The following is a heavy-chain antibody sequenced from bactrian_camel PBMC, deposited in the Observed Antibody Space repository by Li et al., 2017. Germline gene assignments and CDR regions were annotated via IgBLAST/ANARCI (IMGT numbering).Heavy chain of an antibody. V-gene: IGHV3S53*01. CDR3: NAKLEVGYSGSWCTEVSDY. Sequence: HVQLVESGGGSVQSGGSLTLSCVASGHVFSTGYMAWFRQAPGTGREAMASLDHEGATNYADSVKGRFIISQDNAKDTVYLQMNSLKPEDTAMYYCNAKLEVGYSGSWCTEVSDYWGQGTQVTVS. D-gene: IGHD1*01. CDR1: GHVFSTGY. CDR2: LDHEGAT. J-gene: IGHJ4*01.